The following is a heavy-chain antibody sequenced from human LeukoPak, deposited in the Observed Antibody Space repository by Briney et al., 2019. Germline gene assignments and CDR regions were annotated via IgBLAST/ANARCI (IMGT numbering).Heavy chain of an antibody. Sequence: SETLSLTCTVSGGSISSSSYYWGWIRQPLGKGLEWIGSIYYSGSTYYNPSLKSRVTISVDTPKNQFSLKLSSVTAADTAVYYCARDGGFGDSFDPWGQGTLVTVSS. CDR1: GGSISSSSYY. J-gene: IGHJ5*02. CDR2: IYYSGST. CDR3: ARDGGFGDSFDP. V-gene: IGHV4-39*07. D-gene: IGHD3-10*01.